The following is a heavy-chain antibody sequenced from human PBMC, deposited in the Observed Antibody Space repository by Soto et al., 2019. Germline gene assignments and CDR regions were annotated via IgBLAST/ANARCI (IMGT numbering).Heavy chain of an antibody. CDR3: AKGSRQWLVRLDYFDY. J-gene: IGHJ4*02. D-gene: IGHD6-19*01. Sequence: EVQLVESGGVVVQPGGSLRLSCAAYGFTFDDYTMHWVRQAPGKGLEWVSLISWDGGSTYYADSVKGRFTISRDNSKNSLYLQMNSLRTEDTALYYCAKGSRQWLVRLDYFDYWGQGTLVTVSS. CDR1: GFTFDDYT. CDR2: ISWDGGST. V-gene: IGHV3-43*01.